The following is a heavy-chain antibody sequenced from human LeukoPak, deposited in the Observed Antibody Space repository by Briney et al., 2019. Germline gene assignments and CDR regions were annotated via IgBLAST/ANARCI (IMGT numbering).Heavy chain of an antibody. CDR3: ARVAGWHWFDP. J-gene: IGHJ5*02. D-gene: IGHD6-19*01. Sequence: PGGSLRLSCAASGFTFSSYDMTWVRQAPGRVLEWVSSIRPSGDNTYYGDSVKGRFTVSRDNSKNTVYLEMNNMRVDDTAVYYCARVAGWHWFDPWGQGTLVTVSS. CDR2: IRPSGDNT. V-gene: IGHV3-23*01. CDR1: GFTFSSYD.